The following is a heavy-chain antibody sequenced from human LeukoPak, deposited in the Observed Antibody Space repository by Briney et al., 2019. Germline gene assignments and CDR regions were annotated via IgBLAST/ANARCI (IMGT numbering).Heavy chain of an antibody. CDR1: GYTFTSYD. CDR3: ARGGYYDFWSGYYSYMDV. V-gene: IGHV1-8*03. D-gene: IGHD3-3*01. Sequence: GASVKVSCKASGYTFTSYDINWVRQATGQGLEWMGWMNPNSGNTGYAQKFQGRVTITRNTSISTAYMELSSLRSEDTAVYYCARGGYYDFWSGYYSYMDVWGKGTTVTVSS. J-gene: IGHJ6*03. CDR2: MNPNSGNT.